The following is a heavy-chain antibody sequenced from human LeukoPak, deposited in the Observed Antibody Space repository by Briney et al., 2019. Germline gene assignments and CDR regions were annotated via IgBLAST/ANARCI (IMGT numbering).Heavy chain of an antibody. Sequence: GESLKISCKGSGYSFTSYWVGWVRQAPGQGLEWMGWISAYNGNTNYAQKLQGRVTMTTDTSTSTAYMELRSLRSDDTAVYYCARDLEYYYDSSGYSPSCAFDIWGQGTMVTVSS. V-gene: IGHV1-18*04. D-gene: IGHD3-22*01. J-gene: IGHJ3*02. CDR3: ARDLEYYYDSSGYSPSCAFDI. CDR2: ISAYNGNT. CDR1: GYSFTSYW.